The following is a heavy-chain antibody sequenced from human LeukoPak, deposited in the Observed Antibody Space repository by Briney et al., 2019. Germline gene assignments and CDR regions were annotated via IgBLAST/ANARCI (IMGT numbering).Heavy chain of an antibody. Sequence: NPSETLFLTCTVSGGSISSSSHYWGWIRQPPGKGLEWIGTIYYSGDTYYNPSLKSRVTISVDTSKNQFSLKLTSVTAADTAVYYCARAITTGTFGYWGQGTLVTVSS. V-gene: IGHV4-39*07. CDR1: GGSISSSSHY. CDR3: ARAITTGTFGY. D-gene: IGHD1-1*01. CDR2: IYYSGDT. J-gene: IGHJ4*02.